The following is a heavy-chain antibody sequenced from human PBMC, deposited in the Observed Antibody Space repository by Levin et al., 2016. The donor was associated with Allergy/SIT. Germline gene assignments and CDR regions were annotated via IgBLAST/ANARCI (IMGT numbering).Heavy chain of an antibody. J-gene: IGHJ4*02. D-gene: IGHD1-14*01. Sequence: SVKVSCKASGGAFSNFAINWVRQAPGQGLEWMGAIIPMFGKPNYAQIFQGRVTITADESSRTAYVELNNLRSADTAVYYCIAQPLPGLRHFFDYWGQGTLVTVSS. CDR2: IIPMFGKP. CDR1: GGAFSNFA. V-gene: IGHV1-69*13. CDR3: IAQPLPGLRHFFDY.